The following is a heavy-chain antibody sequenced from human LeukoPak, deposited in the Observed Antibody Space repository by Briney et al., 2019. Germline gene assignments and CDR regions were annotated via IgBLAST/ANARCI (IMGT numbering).Heavy chain of an antibody. Sequence: AASVKVSCKASGYTFTSYGISWVRQAPGQGLEWMGWISAYNGNTNYAQKLQGRVTMTTDTSTSTAYMELRSLRSDDTAVYYCARASHYYGSGSYYDLLSGWFDPWGQGTPVTVSS. V-gene: IGHV1-18*04. J-gene: IGHJ5*02. CDR3: ARASHYYGSGSYYDLLSGWFDP. D-gene: IGHD3-10*01. CDR1: GYTFTSYG. CDR2: ISAYNGNT.